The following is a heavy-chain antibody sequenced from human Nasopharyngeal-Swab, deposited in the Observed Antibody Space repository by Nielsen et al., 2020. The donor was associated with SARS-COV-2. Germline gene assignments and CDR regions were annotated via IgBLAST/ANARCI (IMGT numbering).Heavy chain of an antibody. D-gene: IGHD3-16*02. V-gene: IGHV1-3*01. CDR3: ARDPRGLSSPSGMDV. Sequence: ASVKVSCKASGYTFTSHAMHWVRQAPGQRLEWLGWINAANGDTTYSQKIQGRVTITRDTSASTAYMELSSLRSEDTAVYYCARDPRGLSSPSGMDVWGQGTTVTVSS. CDR1: GYTFTSHA. J-gene: IGHJ6*02. CDR2: INAANGDT.